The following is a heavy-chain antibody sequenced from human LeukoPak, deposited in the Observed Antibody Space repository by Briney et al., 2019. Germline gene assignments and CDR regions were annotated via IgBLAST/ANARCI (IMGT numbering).Heavy chain of an antibody. Sequence: GGSLRLSCAAFRFTFSSYGMHWVRQAPGKGLEWVAYVQYDGSNEQYADSVKGRFSISRDSSKNILYLQMNSLRGEDTAVYYCAKDRCSNGVGCYYYYMDVWGKGTTVTISS. CDR2: VQYDGSNE. CDR3: AKDRCSNGVGCYYYYMDV. D-gene: IGHD2-8*01. CDR1: RFTFSSYG. V-gene: IGHV3-30*02. J-gene: IGHJ6*03.